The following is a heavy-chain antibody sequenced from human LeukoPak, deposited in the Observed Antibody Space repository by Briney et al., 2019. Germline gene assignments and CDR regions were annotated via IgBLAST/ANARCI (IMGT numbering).Heavy chain of an antibody. V-gene: IGHV3-7*01. CDR1: GFTFSTYW. D-gene: IGHD6-13*01. Sequence: PGGSLRLSCAASGFTFSTYWMSWVRQAPGKGLEWVANIQQDGIKKYYVDSVEGRFTISRENAKNSLFLQMSSLRADDTAVYYCGRDLDSSTWYWVIVDWGQGTLVTVSS. J-gene: IGHJ4*02. CDR3: GRDLDSSTWYWVIVD. CDR2: IQQDGIKK.